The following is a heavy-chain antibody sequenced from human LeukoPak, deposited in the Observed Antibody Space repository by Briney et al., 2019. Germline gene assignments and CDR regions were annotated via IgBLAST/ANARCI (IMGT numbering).Heavy chain of an antibody. CDR1: GFTFSSYS. Sequence: GGSLRLSCAASGFTFSSYSMNWVRHAPGKGLEWVSSIGSSSSYIYYADSVKGRFTISRDNAKNSLYLQMNSLRAEDTAVYYCARAPVEMATNDYWGQGTLVTVSS. J-gene: IGHJ4*02. CDR3: ARAPVEMATNDY. V-gene: IGHV3-21*01. D-gene: IGHD5-24*01. CDR2: IGSSSSYI.